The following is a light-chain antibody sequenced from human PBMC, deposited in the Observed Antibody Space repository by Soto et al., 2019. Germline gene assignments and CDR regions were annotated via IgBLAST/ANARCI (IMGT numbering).Light chain of an antibody. CDR2: GAS. CDR3: QQYRGSPPYT. V-gene: IGKV3-20*01. CDR1: QSVSSSY. J-gene: IGKJ2*01. Sequence: EIVLTQPPGTLSLSPGERATLSCRAGQSVSSSYLAWYQQKPGQAPRLLIYGASSRATGIPDRFSGSGSGTDFTLTISRLEPEDFAVYYCQQYRGSPPYTFGQGTKLEIK.